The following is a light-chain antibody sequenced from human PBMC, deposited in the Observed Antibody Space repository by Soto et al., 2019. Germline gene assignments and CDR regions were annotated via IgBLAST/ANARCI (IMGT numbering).Light chain of an antibody. J-gene: IGLJ1*01. CDR1: SSDVGGYNY. CDR3: ISCTSSSTLYV. Sequence: QSALTQPASVSGSPGQSITISCTGTSSDVGGYNYVSWYQQHPGKAPKIMIYEVNNRPSGVSDRFSGSKSGNTASLTISGLQAEDEADYYCISCTSSSTLYVFGTGTKLTVL. CDR2: EVN. V-gene: IGLV2-14*01.